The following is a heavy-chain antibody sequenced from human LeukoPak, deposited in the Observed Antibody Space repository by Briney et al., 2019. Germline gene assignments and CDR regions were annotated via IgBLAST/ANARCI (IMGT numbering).Heavy chain of an antibody. Sequence: GSLRLSCAASGFTFSSYWMSWVRQAPGKGLEWIGEINHSGSTNYNPSLKNRVTILVDTSKNQFSLKLSSVTAADTAVYYCARGLGNYDSSAHLDYWGQGTLVTVSS. CDR1: GFTFSSYW. CDR2: INHSGST. CDR3: ARGLGNYDSSAHLDY. V-gene: IGHV4-34*01. D-gene: IGHD3-22*01. J-gene: IGHJ4*02.